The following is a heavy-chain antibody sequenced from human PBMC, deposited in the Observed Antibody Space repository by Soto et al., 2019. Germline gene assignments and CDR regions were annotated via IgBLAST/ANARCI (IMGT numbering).Heavy chain of an antibody. D-gene: IGHD1-26*01. J-gene: IGHJ6*02. CDR3: ARDQRWSGRAKGTGGMDV. V-gene: IGHV3-53*01. CDR1: CFTGSSNY. Sequence: HPXGSLRLSCAAACFTGSSNYLSWVRQAPGKGLEWVSVIYSGGSTYYADSVKGRFTISRDNSKNTLYLQMNSLRAEDTAVYYCARDQRWSGRAKGTGGMDVWGHGTTVTVSS. CDR2: IYSGGST.